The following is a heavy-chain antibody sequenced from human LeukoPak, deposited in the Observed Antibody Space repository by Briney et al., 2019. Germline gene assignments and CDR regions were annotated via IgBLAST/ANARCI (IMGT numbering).Heavy chain of an antibody. V-gene: IGHV4-34*01. CDR3: AISAEIPAATGFDY. D-gene: IGHD2-2*01. Sequence: SETLSLTCAVYGGSFSGYYWSWIRQPPGKGLEWIGEINHSGSTNYSPSLKSRVTISVDTSKNQFSLKLSSVTAADTAVYYCAISAEIPAATGFDYWGQGTLVTVSS. J-gene: IGHJ4*02. CDR1: GGSFSGYY. CDR2: INHSGST.